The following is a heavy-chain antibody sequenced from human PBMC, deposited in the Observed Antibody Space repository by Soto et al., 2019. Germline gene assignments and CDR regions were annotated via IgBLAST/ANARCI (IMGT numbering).Heavy chain of an antibody. CDR3: AKFFGPEEWLPDS. CDR1: GFTFSSYA. CDR2: IVGSGGST. J-gene: IGHJ4*02. Sequence: EVQLLESGGGLVQPGGSLRLSCAASGFTFSSYAMSWVRQAPGKGLEWVSVIVGSGGSTYYADSVKGRFTISRDNSKDTLYLQMNSLRAEDTAVYYCAKFFGPEEWLPDSWGQGTVVTVSS. V-gene: IGHV3-23*01. D-gene: IGHD3-3*01.